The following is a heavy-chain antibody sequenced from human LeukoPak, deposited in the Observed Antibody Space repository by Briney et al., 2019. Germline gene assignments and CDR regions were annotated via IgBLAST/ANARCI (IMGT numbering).Heavy chain of an antibody. Sequence: SETLSLTCAVYGGSFRGYYWSWIRQPPGKGLEWIGELNHSGSTNYNPSLKSRVTISVDTSKNQLSLKLTSVTAADTAVYYCATGGTYYGSGSYYPLMYWGQGTLVTVSS. J-gene: IGHJ4*02. CDR1: GGSFRGYY. V-gene: IGHV4-34*01. D-gene: IGHD3-10*01. CDR3: ATGGTYYGSGSYYPLMY. CDR2: LNHSGST.